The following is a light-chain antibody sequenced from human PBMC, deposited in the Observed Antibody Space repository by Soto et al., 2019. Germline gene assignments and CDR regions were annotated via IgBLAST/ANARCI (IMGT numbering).Light chain of an antibody. J-gene: IGLJ1*01. V-gene: IGLV2-18*01. CDR1: SSDVDSYNR. Sequence: ALTQPPSVSGSPGQSVTISCTGTSSDVDSYNRVSWYQQPPGTAPKLMIYEVSNRPSGVPDRFSGSKSGNTASLTISGLQAEDEADYYCSLYTSSSLYVFGTGTKVTVL. CDR2: EVS. CDR3: SLYTSSSLYV.